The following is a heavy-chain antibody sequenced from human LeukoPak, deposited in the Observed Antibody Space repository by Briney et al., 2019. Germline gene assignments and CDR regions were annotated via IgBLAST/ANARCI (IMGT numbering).Heavy chain of an antibody. J-gene: IGHJ4*02. V-gene: IGHV4-4*07. D-gene: IGHD3-22*01. CDR1: GGSISSYY. Sequence: PSETLSLTCTVSGGSISSYYWSWIRQPAGKGLEWIGRIYTSGSTNYNPSLKSRVTMSVDTSKNQFSLKLSPVTAADTAVYYCARGGYYYDSSGPYYFDYWGQGTLVTVSS. CDR2: IYTSGST. CDR3: ARGGYYYDSSGPYYFDY.